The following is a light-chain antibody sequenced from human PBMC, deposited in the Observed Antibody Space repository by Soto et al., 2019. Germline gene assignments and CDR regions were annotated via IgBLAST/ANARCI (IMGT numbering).Light chain of an antibody. CDR1: SSDVGGYNY. CDR2: EVN. J-gene: IGLJ1*01. V-gene: IGLV2-8*01. Sequence: QSVLTQPPSASGSPGQSVTISCTGTSSDVGGYNYVSWFQHHPGKAPKLLIHEVNKRPSGVPDRFSGSKSGNTASLTVSGLQAEDEADYYCSSYGGNTLFVLGTGTKVTAL. CDR3: SSYGGNTLFV.